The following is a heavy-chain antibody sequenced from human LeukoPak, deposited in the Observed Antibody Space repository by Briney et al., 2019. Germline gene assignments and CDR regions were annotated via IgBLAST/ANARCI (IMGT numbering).Heavy chain of an antibody. Sequence: SETLSLTCAVYGGSFSGYYWSWIRQPPGKGLEWIGEINHSGSTNYNPSLKSRVTISVDTSKNQFSLKLSSVTAADTAVYYCARGRTPLYYYGSGSFSDYWGQGTLVTVSS. V-gene: IGHV4-34*01. D-gene: IGHD3-10*01. CDR2: INHSGST. J-gene: IGHJ4*02. CDR1: GGSFSGYY. CDR3: ARGRTPLYYYGSGSFSDY.